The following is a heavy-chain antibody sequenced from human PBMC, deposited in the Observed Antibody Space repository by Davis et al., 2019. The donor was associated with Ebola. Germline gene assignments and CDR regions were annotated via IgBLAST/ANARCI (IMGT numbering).Heavy chain of an antibody. J-gene: IGHJ6*02. CDR1: GGSISSYY. V-gene: IGHV4-59*01. CDR3: ARDQWELRAYYGMDV. Sequence: SETLSLTCTVSGGSISSYYWSWIRQPPGKGLEWIGYIYYSGSTNYNPSLKSRVTISVDTSKNQFSLKLSSVTAADTAVYYCARDQWELRAYYGMDVWGQGTTVTVSS. CDR2: IYYSGST. D-gene: IGHD1-26*01.